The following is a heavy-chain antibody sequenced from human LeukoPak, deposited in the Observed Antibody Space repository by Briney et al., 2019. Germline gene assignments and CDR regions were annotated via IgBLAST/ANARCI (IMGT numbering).Heavy chain of an antibody. V-gene: IGHV5-51*01. Sequence: GESLKISCKGSGYIFTDYCSAWVRQMPGKGLEWRGIIYPDDSDIRYNPSYQGQATTSAHKSIRTAYLPWSSRTASATAMYYCARHTSGVRGVTPRVDPWGQGTLVSVSS. CDR3: ARHTSGVRGVTPRVDP. D-gene: IGHD3-10*01. J-gene: IGHJ5*02. CDR2: IYPDDSDI. CDR1: GYIFTDYC.